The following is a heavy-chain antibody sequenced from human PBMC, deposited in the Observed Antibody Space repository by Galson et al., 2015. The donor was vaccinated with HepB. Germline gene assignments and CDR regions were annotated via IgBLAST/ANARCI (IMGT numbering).Heavy chain of an antibody. CDR1: GYTFTGYY. CDR3: AREVSRVAFDY. CDR2: INPNTGVT. V-gene: IGHV1-2*06. J-gene: IGHJ4*02. D-gene: IGHD5-12*01. Sequence: SVKVSCKASGYTFTGYYIHWVRLAPGQGLEWLGRINPNTGVTDSAQKFQDRVTMTRDTSIRTAYMELSSLRSDDTAIYYCAREVSRVAFDYWGQGTLVTVSS.